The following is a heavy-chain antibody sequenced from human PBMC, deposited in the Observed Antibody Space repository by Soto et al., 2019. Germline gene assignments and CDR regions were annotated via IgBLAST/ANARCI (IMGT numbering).Heavy chain of an antibody. V-gene: IGHV5-51*01. CDR3: ARSYYDILTGYWFDP. CDR2: IYPGDSDT. D-gene: IGHD3-9*01. J-gene: IGHJ5*02. Sequence: PGESLKISCKGSGYSFTSYWIGCVRQMHGKGLEWMGIIYPGDSDTRYSPSFQGQVTISADKSISTAYLQWSSLKASDTAMYYCARSYYDILTGYWFDPWGQGTLVTVSS. CDR1: GYSFTSYW.